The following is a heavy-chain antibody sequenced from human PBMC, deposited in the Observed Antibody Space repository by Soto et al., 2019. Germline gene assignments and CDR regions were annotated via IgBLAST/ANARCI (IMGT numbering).Heavy chain of an antibody. Sequence: PSETLSLTCTVSGGSISSGAYYWSWIRQPPGKGLEWIGYIYYSGTTNYNPSLKSRVTISVDTSKKQFSLKLSSVTAADTAVYYCARAYGDYVFDYWGQGTLVTVSS. D-gene: IGHD4-17*01. V-gene: IGHV4-61*08. CDR3: ARAYGDYVFDY. CDR2: IYYSGTT. CDR1: GGSISSGAYY. J-gene: IGHJ4*02.